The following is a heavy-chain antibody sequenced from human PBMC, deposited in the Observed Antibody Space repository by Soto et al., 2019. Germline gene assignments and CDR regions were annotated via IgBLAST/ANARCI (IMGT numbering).Heavy chain of an antibody. CDR3: ARSAIPRGGWFRP. CDR1: DDSLSTDY. V-gene: IGHV4-4*07. J-gene: IGHJ5*02. D-gene: IGHD2-21*01. Sequence: PSETLSLTCNVSDDSLSTDYWSWIRQPAGKGLEWIGRIYASGSTNYNPSLKSRVRMSVDTSKKQFSLNMISVTAADTAIYYCARSAIPRGGWFRPWGQGVLVTVS. CDR2: IYASGST.